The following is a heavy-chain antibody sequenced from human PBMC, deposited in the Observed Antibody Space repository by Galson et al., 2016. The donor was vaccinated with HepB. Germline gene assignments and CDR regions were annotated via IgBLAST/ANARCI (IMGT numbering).Heavy chain of an antibody. D-gene: IGHD6-13*01. J-gene: IGHJ4*02. CDR1: GFTFSRYD. CDR2: IGTAGDT. CDR3: AGAGSSWYFDY. V-gene: IGHV3-13*01. Sequence: SLRLSCAASGFTFSRYDMHWVRHVTGKGLEWVSAIGTAGDTYYPGSVKGRFTISRDNAKNSLYLQMNSLRDEDTAVYYCAGAGSSWYFDYWGQGTLVTVSS.